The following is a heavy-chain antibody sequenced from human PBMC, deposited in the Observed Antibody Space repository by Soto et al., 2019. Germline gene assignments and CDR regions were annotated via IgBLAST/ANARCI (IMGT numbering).Heavy chain of an antibody. V-gene: IGHV4-39*01. J-gene: IGHJ6*02. CDR2: IYYSGST. CDR3: ARVYDYPGGYYYYGMDV. Sequence: SETLSLTCTVSGGSISSSSYYWGWIRQPPGKGLEWIGSIYYSGSTYYNPSLKSRVTISVDTSKNQFSLKLSSVTAADTAVYYCARVYDYPGGYYYYGMDVWGQGTTVTVSS. CDR1: GGSISSSSYY. D-gene: IGHD5-12*01.